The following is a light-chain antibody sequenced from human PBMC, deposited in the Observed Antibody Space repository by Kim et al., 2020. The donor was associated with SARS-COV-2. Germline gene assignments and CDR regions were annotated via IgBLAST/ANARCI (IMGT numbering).Light chain of an antibody. CDR3: ATWDSSLGAGV. CDR1: SSNIGNYY. CDR2: DNN. V-gene: IGLV1-51*01. Sequence: GQKVTISCSGSSSNIGNYYVSWFQKFPGTAPKLLIYDNNNRPSGIPDRFSGSKSGTSATLGITGLQTGDEADYYCATWDSSLGAGVFGGGTQLTVL. J-gene: IGLJ3*02.